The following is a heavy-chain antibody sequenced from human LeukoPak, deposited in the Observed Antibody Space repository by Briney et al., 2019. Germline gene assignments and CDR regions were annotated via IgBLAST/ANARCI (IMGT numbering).Heavy chain of an antibody. CDR1: GYTFTSYD. Sequence: ASVKVSCKASGYTFTSYDISWVRQAPGQGLEWMGGIIPIFGTANYAQKFQGRVTITADESTSTAYMELSSLRSEDTAVYYCARASSSYYYYMDVWGKGTTVTVSS. J-gene: IGHJ6*03. CDR2: IIPIFGTA. CDR3: ARASSSYYYYMDV. V-gene: IGHV1-69*13. D-gene: IGHD6-13*01.